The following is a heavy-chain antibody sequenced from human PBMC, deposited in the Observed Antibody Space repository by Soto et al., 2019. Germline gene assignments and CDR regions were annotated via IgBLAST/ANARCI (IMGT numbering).Heavy chain of an antibody. CDR3: ATSRGHALEWSFDY. J-gene: IGHJ4*02. CDR1: GGSISSGDYY. D-gene: IGHD3-3*01. V-gene: IGHV4-30-4*01. Sequence: PSETLSLTCTVSGGSISSGDYYWSWIRQPPGKGLEWIGYIYYSGSTYYNPSLKSRVTISVDTSKNQFSLKLSSVTAADTAVYYCATSRGHALEWSFDYWGQGTVVTVSS. CDR2: IYYSGST.